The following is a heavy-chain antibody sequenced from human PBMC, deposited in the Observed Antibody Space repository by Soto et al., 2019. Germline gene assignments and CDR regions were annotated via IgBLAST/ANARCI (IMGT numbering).Heavy chain of an antibody. CDR1: GFTLTNAW. CDR2: IQSKADGGTA. J-gene: IGHJ1*01. CDR3: ARTNNGKHDH. V-gene: IGHV3-15*01. D-gene: IGHD2-8*01. Sequence: EVQLVESGGGLVKTGGSLGLSCAGSGFTLTNAWMSWVRQAPGKGLEWIGRIQSKADGGTADYAAPVKGRFTISRDESKDTLLLQMTSLKAEDTAVYFCARTNNGKHDHWGQGTLVTVSP.